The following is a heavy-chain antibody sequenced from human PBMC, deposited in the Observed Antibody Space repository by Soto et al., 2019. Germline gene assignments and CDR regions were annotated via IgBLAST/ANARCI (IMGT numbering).Heavy chain of an antibody. V-gene: IGHV3-74*01. CDR1: GFTFSSYW. D-gene: IGHD6-6*01. Sequence: EVQLVESGGGLVQPGGSLRLSCAASGFTFSSYWMHWVRQAPGKGLAWVSRINSDGSSTSYADSVKGRFTISRDNAKNTLYLQMNSLRAEDTAVYYCARVMRYSSSPPGYYYYGMDVWGQGTTVTVSS. CDR3: ARVMRYSSSPPGYYYYGMDV. J-gene: IGHJ6*02. CDR2: INSDGSST.